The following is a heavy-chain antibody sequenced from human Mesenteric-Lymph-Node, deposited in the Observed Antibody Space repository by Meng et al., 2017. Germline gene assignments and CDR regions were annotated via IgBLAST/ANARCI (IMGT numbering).Heavy chain of an antibody. D-gene: IGHD1-26*01. J-gene: IGHJ6*02. CDR2: IYYSGTT. V-gene: IGHV4-59*01. CDR1: GGFISTYY. Sequence: SETLSLTCNVSGGFISTYYWSWIRQPPGEGLEWLGYIYYSGTTSYNPSLKSRVTISVDTSKNQFSLNLNSVTAADTAVYYCARGDYAYYGMDVWGQGTTVTVSS. CDR3: ARGDYAYYGMDV.